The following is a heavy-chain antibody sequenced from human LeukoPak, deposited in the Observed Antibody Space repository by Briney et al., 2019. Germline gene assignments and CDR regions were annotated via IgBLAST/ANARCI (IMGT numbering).Heavy chain of an antibody. CDR3: AREQIHRSSSGVDY. CDR1: GGSISSGGYY. J-gene: IGHJ4*02. V-gene: IGHV4-31*03. D-gene: IGHD6-6*01. Sequence: SETLSLTCTVSGGSISSGGYYWSWIRQHPGKGLEWIGYIYYSGSTYYNPSLKSRVTISVDTSKNQFSLKLSSVTAADTAVYYCAREQIHRSSSGVDYWGQGTLVTVSS. CDR2: IYYSGST.